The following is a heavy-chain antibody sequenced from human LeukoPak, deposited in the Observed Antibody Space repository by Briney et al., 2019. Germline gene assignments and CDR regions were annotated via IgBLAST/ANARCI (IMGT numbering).Heavy chain of an antibody. CDR3: ARRPYCYGSGSYFAFDI. Sequence: PGESLKISCKGSGYSFTSYWIGWVRQMPGKGLEWMGIIYPGDSDTRYSPSFQGKVTISADKSISTAYLQWSSLKASDTAMYYCARRPYCYGSGSYFAFDIWGQGTMVTVSS. CDR1: GYSFTSYW. V-gene: IGHV5-51*01. D-gene: IGHD3-10*01. CDR2: IYPGDSDT. J-gene: IGHJ3*02.